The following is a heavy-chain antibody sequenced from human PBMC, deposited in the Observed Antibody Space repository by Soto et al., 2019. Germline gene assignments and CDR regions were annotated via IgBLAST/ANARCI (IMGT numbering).Heavy chain of an antibody. Sequence: QVQLQESGPGLVKPSGTLSLTCAVSGDSISSDKWWSWVRQPPGKGLEWIGEIHHSGRTNYNPSLTSRLTILVEKSKNQVSLELSSMSPADTSVSYCAIGGDWQFDYWGQGTLVTVSS. CDR1: GDSISSDKW. J-gene: IGHJ4*02. D-gene: IGHD2-21*02. CDR3: AIGGDWQFDY. CDR2: IHHSGRT. V-gene: IGHV4-4*02.